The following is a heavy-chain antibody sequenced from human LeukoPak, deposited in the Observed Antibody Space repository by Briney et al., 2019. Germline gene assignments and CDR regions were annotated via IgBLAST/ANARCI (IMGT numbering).Heavy chain of an antibody. J-gene: IGHJ5*02. CDR2: ISAYNGNT. D-gene: IGHD3-10*01. Sequence: ASVKVTCKGSGYTFTSYGISWVRQPPAQGLEWMGLISAYNGNTNYAQKLQGRVTMTTDTSTSTAYMYLRSLRSDDTAVYYCAREYYYGSGSYDPWTFDPGGQGTLVTVSS. V-gene: IGHV1-18*01. CDR3: AREYYYGSGSYDPWTFDP. CDR1: GYTFTSYG.